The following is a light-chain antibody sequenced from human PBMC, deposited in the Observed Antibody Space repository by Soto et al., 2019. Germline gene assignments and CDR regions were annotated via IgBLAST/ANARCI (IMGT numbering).Light chain of an antibody. V-gene: IGKV1-39*01. CDR2: AAS. CDR3: QQSYRFPKT. J-gene: IGKJ1*01. CDR1: QTVTSY. Sequence: DVQMTQSPSSLSASVGDSLTLTCRASQTVTSYLNWYQQKPGKAPKLLIYAASTLQSGVPSRFSGSGSGTEFTLTIIRLQPEDFATYYCQQSYRFPKTFGRGTNVDIK.